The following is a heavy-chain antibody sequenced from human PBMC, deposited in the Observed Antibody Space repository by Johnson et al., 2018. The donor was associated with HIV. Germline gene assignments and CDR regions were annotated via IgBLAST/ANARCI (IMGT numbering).Heavy chain of an antibody. CDR3: ARYNGVDSSSSGQTDI. CDR2: INWDGGST. CDR1: GFTFDDYG. V-gene: IGHV3-20*04. Sequence: VQLVESGGTVIRPGGSLRLSCVASGFTFDDYGMSWVRQAPGKGLEWVSGINWDGGSTGYADSVKCRFTISRDNAKNSLYLQMNSLRAEDTALYYCARYNGVDSSSSGQTDIWGQGTMVTVSS. J-gene: IGHJ3*02. D-gene: IGHD2-8*01.